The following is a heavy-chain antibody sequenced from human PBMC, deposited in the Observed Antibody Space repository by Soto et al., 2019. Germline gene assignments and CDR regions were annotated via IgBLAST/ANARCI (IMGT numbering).Heavy chain of an antibody. J-gene: IGHJ4*02. CDR2: ISYDGSNK. CDR1: GFTFSSYA. D-gene: IGHD3-9*01. V-gene: IGHV3-30-3*01. CDR3: ARDLGLYDILTGLDY. Sequence: QVQLVESGGGGVQPGRSLRLSCAASGFTFSSYAMHWVRQAPGKGLEWVAVISYDGSNKYYADSVKGRFTISRDNSKNTLYLQMNSLRAEDTAVYYCARDLGLYDILTGLDYWGQGTLVTVSS.